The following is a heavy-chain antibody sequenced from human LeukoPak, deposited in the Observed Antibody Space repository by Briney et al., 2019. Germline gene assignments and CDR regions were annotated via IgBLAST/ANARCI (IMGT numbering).Heavy chain of an antibody. J-gene: IGHJ4*02. CDR1: GFTFYDYV. Sequence: GRSLRLSCAASGFTFYDYVMHWVRQAPGKGLEWVSCITWNSANIGYADSVKGRFTISRDNAKNSLYLQMNSLRPEDTAIYYCAKGSPYYYDAWSQGTLVTVSS. CDR2: ITWNSANI. V-gene: IGHV3-9*01. CDR3: AKGSPYYYDA.